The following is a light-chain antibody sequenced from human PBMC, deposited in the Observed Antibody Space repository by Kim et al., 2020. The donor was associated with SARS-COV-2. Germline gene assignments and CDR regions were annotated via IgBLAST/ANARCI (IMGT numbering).Light chain of an antibody. Sequence: VSQGETASITCAGYKLRGKYACWYQNKPGQSPVLVIYKDSKRPSGIPEQLSVANSGNKVTLTISGTHAMDEADYFCQAWDSSTHWVLGGGTQLTVL. J-gene: IGLJ3*02. CDR2: KDS. V-gene: IGLV3-1*01. CDR1: KLRGKY. CDR3: QAWDSSTHWV.